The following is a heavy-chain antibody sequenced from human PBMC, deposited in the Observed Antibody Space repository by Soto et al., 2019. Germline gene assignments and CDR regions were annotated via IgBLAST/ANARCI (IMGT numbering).Heavy chain of an antibody. Sequence: QVQLQQWGAGLLKPSETLSLTCAVYGGFVSSGSYYWSWIRQPPGKGLEWIGQMSHSGGTPFIPSLTRRSTLWVDTSKTQFSLTISFATAADTDLSYCARVERGTATIVIDAFDIWAAGTMVNASS. CDR1: GGFVSSGSYY. V-gene: IGHV4-34*01. J-gene: IGHJ3*02. CDR2: MSHSGGT. D-gene: IGHD1-1*01. CDR3: ARVERGTATIVIDAFDI.